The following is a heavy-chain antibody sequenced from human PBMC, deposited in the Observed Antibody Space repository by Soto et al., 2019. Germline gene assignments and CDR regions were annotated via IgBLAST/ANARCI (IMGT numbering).Heavy chain of an antibody. CDR3: ARDPLWGTAMVLWYFDL. D-gene: IGHD5-18*01. V-gene: IGHV3-30-3*01. J-gene: IGHJ2*01. CDR2: ISYDGSNK. Sequence: SLRLSCAASGFTFSSYAMHWVRQAPGKGLEWVAVISYDGSNKYYADSVKGRFTISRDNSKNTLYLQMNSLRAEDTAVYYCARDPLWGTAMVLWYFDLWGRGTLVTSPQ. CDR1: GFTFSSYA.